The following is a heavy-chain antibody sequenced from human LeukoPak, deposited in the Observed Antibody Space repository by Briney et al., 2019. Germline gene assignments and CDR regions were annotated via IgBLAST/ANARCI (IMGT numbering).Heavy chain of an antibody. Sequence: GGSLRLSCAASGFTAGSNYMSWVRQAPGKGLEWVSVIYSDGTTYYADSVKGRFTISRDNSKNTLYLQMNSLGAEDTAVYYCARDSPYSDYLIGGAFNIWGQGTMVTVSS. D-gene: IGHD4-11*01. V-gene: IGHV3-53*01. CDR1: GFTAGSNY. CDR3: ARDSPYSDYLIGGAFNI. J-gene: IGHJ3*02. CDR2: IYSDGTT.